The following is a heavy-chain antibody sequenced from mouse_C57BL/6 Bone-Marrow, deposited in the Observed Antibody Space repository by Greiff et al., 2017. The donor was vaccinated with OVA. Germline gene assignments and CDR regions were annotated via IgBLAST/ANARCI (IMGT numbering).Heavy chain of an antibody. CDR1: GFTFTDYY. CDR2: IRNKANGYTT. V-gene: IGHV7-3*01. J-gene: IGHJ4*01. Sequence: EVKLMESGGGLVQPGGSLSHSCAASGFTFTDYYMSWVRQPPGKALEWLGFIRNKANGYTTEYSASVKGRFTISRDNSQSILYLQMNALRAEDSATYYCARSYGYYYAMDYWGQGTSVTVSS. CDR3: ARSYGYYYAMDY. D-gene: IGHD2-2*01.